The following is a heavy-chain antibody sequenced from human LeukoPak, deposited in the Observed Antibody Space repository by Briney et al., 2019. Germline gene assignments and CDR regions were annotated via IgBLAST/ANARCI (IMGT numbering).Heavy chain of an antibody. Sequence: GGSLRLSCAASGFTVSSNYMGWVRQAPGKGLEWVSVIYSGGSTYYADSVKGRFTISRDNSKNTLYLQMNSLRAEDTAVYYCARDSRKSYYDFWSGPRRNWFDPWGQGTLVTVSS. CDR3: ARDSRKSYYDFWSGPRRNWFDP. CDR2: IYSGGST. D-gene: IGHD3-3*01. CDR1: GFTVSSNY. J-gene: IGHJ5*02. V-gene: IGHV3-53*05.